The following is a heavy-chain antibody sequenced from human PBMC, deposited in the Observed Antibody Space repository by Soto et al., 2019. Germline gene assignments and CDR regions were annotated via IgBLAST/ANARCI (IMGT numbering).Heavy chain of an antibody. V-gene: IGHV1-2*02. D-gene: IGHD2-15*01. CDR2: INPNSGGT. Sequence: QVQLVQSGAEVKKPGASVKVSCKASGYTFTGYYMHWVRQAPGQGIEWMGWINPNSGGTNYAQKFQGRVTMTRDTSISTAYMELSRLRSDDTAVYYCATAPGEVGYCSGGSCPKWIQLWLPWFDPWGQGTLVTVSS. J-gene: IGHJ5*02. CDR1: GYTFTGYY. CDR3: ATAPGEVGYCSGGSCPKWIQLWLPWFDP.